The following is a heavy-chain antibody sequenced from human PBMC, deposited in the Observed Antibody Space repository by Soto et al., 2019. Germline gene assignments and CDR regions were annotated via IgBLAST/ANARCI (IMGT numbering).Heavy chain of an antibody. Sequence: SETLSLTCTVSGGSISSSSYYWGWIRQPPGKGLEWIGSIYYSGSTYYNPSLKSRVTISVDTSKNQFSLKLSSVTAADTAVYYCARQARGGPYFDYWGQGTLVTVSS. J-gene: IGHJ4*02. CDR2: IYYSGST. V-gene: IGHV4-39*01. CDR3: ARQARGGPYFDY. CDR1: GGSISSSSYY. D-gene: IGHD2-15*01.